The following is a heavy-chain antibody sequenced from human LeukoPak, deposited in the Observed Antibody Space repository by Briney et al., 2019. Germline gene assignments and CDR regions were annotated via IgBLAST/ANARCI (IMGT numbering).Heavy chain of an antibody. D-gene: IGHD5/OR15-5a*01. J-gene: IGHJ3*02. CDR1: GDSVSNNGAA. V-gene: IGHV6-1*01. CDR3: TRDVSPTPGEAFDI. Sequence: SQTLSLTCAISGDSVSNNGAAWNWIRQSPSRGLEWLGRTYYRSKFYNDYAESVKSRISINPDTSKNQFSLQLKAVNPEDTAVYYCTRDVSPTPGEAFDIWGQGTTVTVSS. CDR2: TYYRSKFYN.